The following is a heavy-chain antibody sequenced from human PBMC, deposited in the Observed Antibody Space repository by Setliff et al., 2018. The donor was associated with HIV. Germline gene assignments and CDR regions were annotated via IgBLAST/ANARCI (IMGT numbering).Heavy chain of an antibody. J-gene: IGHJ5*02. V-gene: IGHV4-59*08. D-gene: IGHD3-10*01. CDR2: VYYTGST. CDR1: GGSISSYY. CDR3: ARAFGSGSYRWFDP. Sequence: SETLSLTCTVSGGSISSYYWTWIRQPPGKGLEWIGYVYYTGSTNYNPSLKSRLTISVDTSKNQFSLRLSSVTAADTAVYYCARAFGSGSYRWFDPWGQGTLVTVSS.